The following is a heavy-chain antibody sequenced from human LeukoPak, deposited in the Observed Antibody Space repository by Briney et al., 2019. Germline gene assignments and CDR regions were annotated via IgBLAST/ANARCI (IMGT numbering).Heavy chain of an antibody. CDR2: IYYSGST. J-gene: IGHJ4*02. CDR1: GGSISSSSYY. Sequence: SETLSLTCTVSGGSISSSSYYWGWIRQPPGKGLEWIGSIYYSGSTYYNPSLKSRVTTSVDTSKNQFSLKLSSVTAADTAVYYCARVQPESGYDYFDYWGQGTLVTVSS. V-gene: IGHV4-39*07. D-gene: IGHD5-12*01. CDR3: ARVQPESGYDYFDY.